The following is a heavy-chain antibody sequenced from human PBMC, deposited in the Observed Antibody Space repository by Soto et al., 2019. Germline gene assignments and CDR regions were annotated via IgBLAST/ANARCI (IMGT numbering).Heavy chain of an antibody. CDR3: ARRYGDYFDY. CDR2: IYYSGST. D-gene: IGHD4-17*01. Sequence: QVQLQESGPGLVKPSETLSLTCTVSGGSISSYYWSSIRQPPGKGLEWIGYIYYSGSTNYNPSLKSRVTISVDTSKNQFSLKLSSVTAADTAVYYCARRYGDYFDYWGQGTLVTVSS. J-gene: IGHJ4*02. CDR1: GGSISSYY. V-gene: IGHV4-59*08.